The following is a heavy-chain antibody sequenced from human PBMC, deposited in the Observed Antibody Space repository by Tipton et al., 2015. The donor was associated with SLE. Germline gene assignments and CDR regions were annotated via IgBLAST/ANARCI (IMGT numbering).Heavy chain of an antibody. CDR2: INHSGST. CDR1: GGSFSGYY. CDR3: ARGGYYYDSSGYPPGAFDI. J-gene: IGHJ3*02. V-gene: IGHV4-34*01. Sequence: LRLSCAVYGGSFSGYYWSWIRQPPGKGLEWIGEINHSGSTNYNPSLKSRVTISLDTSKNQFSLKLSSVTAADTAVYYCARGGYYYDSSGYPPGAFDIWGQGTMVTVSS. D-gene: IGHD3-22*01.